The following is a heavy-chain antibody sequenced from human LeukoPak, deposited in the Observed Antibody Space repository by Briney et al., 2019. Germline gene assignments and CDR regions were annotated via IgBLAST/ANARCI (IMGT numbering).Heavy chain of an antibody. CDR2: IKSKIDGGTT. V-gene: IGHV3-15*01. D-gene: IGHD3-16*01. CDR1: GFTFINAW. J-gene: IGHJ4*02. Sequence: GGSLRLSCAASGFTFINAWMSWVLQAPGKGLEWVGRIKSKIDGGTTDYAAPVKGRFTISRDDSKDTLYLQMDSLKTEDTAVYYCARGLNSFDSWGQGALVTVSS. CDR3: ARGLNSFDS.